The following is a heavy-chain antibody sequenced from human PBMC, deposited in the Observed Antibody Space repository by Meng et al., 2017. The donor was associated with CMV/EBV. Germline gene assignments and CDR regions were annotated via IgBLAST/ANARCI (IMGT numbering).Heavy chain of an antibody. Sequence: GASLKISCATSGFPFSSYAMHWVRQAPGKGLEWVEFISYDGSNKYYADSVKGRFTISGDNSKNTLYLQMNSLRAEDTAVSYCARDKGVSYPYDAFDIWGQGTMVTVSS. CDR2: ISYDGSNK. CDR1: GFPFSSYA. D-gene: IGHD1-26*01. V-gene: IGHV3-30*04. J-gene: IGHJ3*02. CDR3: ARDKGVSYPYDAFDI.